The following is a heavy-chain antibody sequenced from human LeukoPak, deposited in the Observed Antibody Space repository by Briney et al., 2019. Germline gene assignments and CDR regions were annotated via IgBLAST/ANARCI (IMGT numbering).Heavy chain of an antibody. CDR3: ARHEDRYGLGSLYYYYMDV. D-gene: IGHD3-10*01. CDR1: GGSISSYY. J-gene: IGHJ6*03. CDR2: IYYSGST. V-gene: IGHV4-59*08. Sequence: SETLSLTCTVSGGSISSYYWSWIRQPPGKGLEWIGYIYYSGSTYYNPSLKSRVTISVDTSKNQFSLKLSSVTAADTAVYYCARHEDRYGLGSLYYYYMDVWGKGTTVTISS.